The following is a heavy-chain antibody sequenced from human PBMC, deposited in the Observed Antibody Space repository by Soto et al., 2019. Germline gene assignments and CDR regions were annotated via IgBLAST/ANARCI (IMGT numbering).Heavy chain of an antibody. D-gene: IGHD2-2*01. V-gene: IGHV4-30-2*01. CDR3: ARVPDR. Sequence: PSETLSLTCAVSGGSISSGGYSWSWIRQPPGKGLEWIGYIYHSGSTYYNPSPNSRVTLSVDRSKNQFSLKLSSVTAADTAVYYCARVPDRWGQGTLVTVSS. CDR1: GGSISSGGYS. CDR2: IYHSGST. J-gene: IGHJ5*02.